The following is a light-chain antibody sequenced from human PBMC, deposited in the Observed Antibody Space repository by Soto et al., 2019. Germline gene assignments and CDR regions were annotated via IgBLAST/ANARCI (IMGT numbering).Light chain of an antibody. V-gene: IGKV1-5*03. CDR1: QSISSW. J-gene: IGKJ1*01. CDR2: KAS. Sequence: DIQMTQSPSTLSASVGDRVTITCRASQSISSWLAWYQQKPGKAPKLLIYKASSLESGVPSRFSGSGSGTEFNLTISSLQPDDFATYYCKQYNSYSRTFGQGTKVEMK. CDR3: KQYNSYSRT.